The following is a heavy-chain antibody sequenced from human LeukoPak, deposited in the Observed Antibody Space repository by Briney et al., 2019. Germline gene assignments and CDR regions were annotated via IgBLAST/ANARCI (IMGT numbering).Heavy chain of an antibody. J-gene: IGHJ4*02. CDR3: AKDSLSSSGWYPYFDY. CDR2: ISSGGSTT. V-gene: IGHV3-48*01. Sequence: GGSLRLSCAASGFTFSSYDMYWVRQAPGKGLEWVSYISSGGSTTHYGDSVKGRFTISRDNSKNTLYLQMNSLRAEDTAVYYCAKDSLSSSGWYPYFDYWGQGTLVTVSS. CDR1: GFTFSSYD. D-gene: IGHD6-19*01.